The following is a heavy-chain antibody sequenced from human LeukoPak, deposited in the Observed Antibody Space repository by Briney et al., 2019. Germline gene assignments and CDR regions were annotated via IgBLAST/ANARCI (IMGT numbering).Heavy chain of an antibody. D-gene: IGHD3-10*01. V-gene: IGHV1-18*01. CDR3: ARERGRLTMVRGGYDAFDI. Sequence: ASVKVSCKASGYTFTNYGVSWVRQAPGQGLEWMGWISTYNGNTNYAQKFQGRVTMTTDTSTSTAYMEVRRLRFDDTALYYCARERGRLTMVRGGYDAFDIWGQGTMVTVSS. J-gene: IGHJ3*02. CDR1: GYTFTNYG. CDR2: ISTYNGNT.